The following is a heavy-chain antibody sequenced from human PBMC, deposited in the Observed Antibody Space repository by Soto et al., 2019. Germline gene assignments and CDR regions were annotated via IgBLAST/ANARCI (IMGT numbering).Heavy chain of an antibody. CDR3: ARAAGTSSHYYYYYGMDV. Sequence: QVQLVQSGAEVKKPGSSVKVSCKASGGTFSSYTISWVRQAPGQGLEWMGRIIPILGIANYAQKFQGRVTITADKSTSTAYMELSSLRSEDTAVYYCARAAGTSSHYYYYYGMDVWGQATTVTVSS. D-gene: IGHD1-1*01. V-gene: IGHV1-69*02. J-gene: IGHJ6*02. CDR2: IIPILGIA. CDR1: GGTFSSYT.